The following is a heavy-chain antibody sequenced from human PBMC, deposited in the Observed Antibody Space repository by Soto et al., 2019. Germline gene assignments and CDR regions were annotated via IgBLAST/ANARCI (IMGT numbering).Heavy chain of an antibody. CDR2: IKQDGSEK. J-gene: IGHJ4*02. D-gene: IGHD6-19*01. V-gene: IGHV3-7*03. CDR1: GFTFSIYW. CDR3: AREVGGWYPDYFDY. Sequence: GSLRQSCAASGFTFSIYWMSWVRQAPGKGLEWVANIKQDGSEKYYVDSVKGRFTISRDNAKNSLYLQMNSLRAEDTAVYYCAREVGGWYPDYFDYWGQGTLVTVSS.